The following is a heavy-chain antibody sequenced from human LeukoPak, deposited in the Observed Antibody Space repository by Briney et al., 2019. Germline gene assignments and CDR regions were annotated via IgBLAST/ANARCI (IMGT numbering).Heavy chain of an antibody. CDR3: ARGAYCGGDCPLPNSLH. CDR2: IKGAGSST. J-gene: IGHJ4*02. Sequence: PGGSLRLSCAASEFTFSSYWMHWVRQAPGKGLVWVSRIKGAGSSTTYADSVKGRFTISRDNAKNTLYLQMNSLTAEDTAVYYCARGAYCGGDCPLPNSLHWGRGTLVTVSS. D-gene: IGHD2-21*01. V-gene: IGHV3-74*01. CDR1: EFTFSSYW.